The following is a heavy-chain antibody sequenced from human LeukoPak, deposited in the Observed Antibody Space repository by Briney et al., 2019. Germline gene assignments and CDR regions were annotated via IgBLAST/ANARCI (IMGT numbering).Heavy chain of an antibody. CDR3: ARDMGSGSLHY. CDR1: GFTFTTYA. Sequence: ASVKVSCKASGFTFTTYAIHWVRQAPGQRLEWLGWINTGNGDTRYSQTFQGRVTITRDTSASTAYMELSSLRPEDTAMYYCARDMGSGSLHYWGQGTLVTVSS. D-gene: IGHD1-26*01. J-gene: IGHJ4*02. CDR2: INTGNGDT. V-gene: IGHV1-3*04.